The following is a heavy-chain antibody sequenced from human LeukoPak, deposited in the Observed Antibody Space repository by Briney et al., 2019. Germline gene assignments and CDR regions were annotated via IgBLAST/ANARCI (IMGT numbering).Heavy chain of an antibody. Sequence: SETLSLTCTVSGYSISSGYYWGWIRQPPGKGLEWIGSIYHSGSTYYNPSLKSRVTISVDTSKNQFSLKLSSVTAADTAVYYCARGSNYVWGSYRFSFFDYWGQGTLVTVSS. CDR1: GYSISSGYY. CDR3: ARGSNYVWGSYRFSFFDY. D-gene: IGHD3-16*02. V-gene: IGHV4-38-2*02. J-gene: IGHJ4*02. CDR2: IYHSGST.